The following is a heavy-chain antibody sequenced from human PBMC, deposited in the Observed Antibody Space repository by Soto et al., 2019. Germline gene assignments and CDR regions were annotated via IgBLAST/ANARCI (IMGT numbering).Heavy chain of an antibody. CDR3: AKDRGEYTSSPCDS. Sequence: EVQLLESGGGLVQPGGSLRLSCAASGFTFSNSAMSWVRQAPGKGPEWVSVISGSGGSTYYADSVKGRFTISRDNSKNTLYLHMNSLRAEDAAVYYCAKDRGEYTSSPCDSWGQGTLVTVSS. CDR2: ISGSGGST. CDR1: GFTFSNSA. J-gene: IGHJ4*02. V-gene: IGHV3-23*01. D-gene: IGHD3-10*01.